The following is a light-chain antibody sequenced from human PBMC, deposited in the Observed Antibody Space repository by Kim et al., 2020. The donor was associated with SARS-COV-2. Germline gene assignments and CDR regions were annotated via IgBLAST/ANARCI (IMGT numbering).Light chain of an antibody. CDR1: SLRNSY. J-gene: IGLJ2*01. V-gene: IGLV3-19*01. CDR3: HSRDSTSNLLV. Sequence: APGQTGSITCPRESLRNSYISWYQQRPGQAPVLVIHGENNRPSGIADRFSGSTSGSTASLTITGAQADDEADYYCHSRDSTSNLLVFGGGTQLTVL. CDR2: GEN.